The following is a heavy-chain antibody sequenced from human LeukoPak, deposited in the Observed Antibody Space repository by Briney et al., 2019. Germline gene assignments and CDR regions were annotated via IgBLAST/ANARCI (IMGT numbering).Heavy chain of an antibody. D-gene: IGHD5-12*01. V-gene: IGHV1-2*04. J-gene: IGHJ4*02. CDR2: INPNSGGT. CDR3: ARGGGEEWLRLRPYYFDY. CDR1: GYTFTGYY. Sequence: ASVKVSCKASGYTFTGYYMHWVRQAPGQGLEWMGWINPNSGGTNYAQKFQGWVTMTRDTSISTAYMELSRLRSDDTAVYYCARGGGEEWLRLRPYYFDYWGQGTLVTVSS.